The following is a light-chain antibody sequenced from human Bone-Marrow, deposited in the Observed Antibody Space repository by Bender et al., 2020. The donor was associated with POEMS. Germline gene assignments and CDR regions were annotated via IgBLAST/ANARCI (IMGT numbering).Light chain of an antibody. CDR1: SSDVGGYNY. J-gene: IGLJ1*01. CDR2: DVT. Sequence: QSALTQPPSASGSPGQSVTISCTGTSSDVGGYNYVAWYQQHPGKAPKLMIYDVTKRPSGVPDRFSGSKSGNTASLTISALRAEDETDYYCCSFAGRFYVFGTGTTVTVL. CDR3: CSFAGRFYV. V-gene: IGLV2-8*01.